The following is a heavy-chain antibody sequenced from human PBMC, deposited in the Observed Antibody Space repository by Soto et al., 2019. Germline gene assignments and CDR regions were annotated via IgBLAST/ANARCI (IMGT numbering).Heavy chain of an antibody. CDR2: INHSGST. V-gene: IGHV4-34*01. J-gene: IGHJ6*02. CDR1: GGSFSGYY. CDR3: ARERGYCTRTSCNHGVDV. Sequence: SATLSLTCAVYGGSFSGYYWSWLRQHPGKGLEWIGEINHSGSTNYNPSLKSRVTISIDTSKNQFSVKVNSVTAADTAMYYCARERGYCTRTSCNHGVDVWGQGTTVT. D-gene: IGHD2-2*01.